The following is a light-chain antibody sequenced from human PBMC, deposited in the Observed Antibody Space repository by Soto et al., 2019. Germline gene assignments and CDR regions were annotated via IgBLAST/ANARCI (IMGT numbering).Light chain of an antibody. CDR2: RNN. Sequence: QAVVTQPPSASGTPGQRVTISCSGSSSNIRSNYVYWYQHLPGPAPKLLIYRNNQRPSGVPDRFSGSKSGTSASLAISGLRSEDEADYYCAAWDDSLSGPVFGGGTKVTVL. V-gene: IGLV1-47*01. CDR3: AAWDDSLSGPV. CDR1: SSNIRSNY. J-gene: IGLJ3*02.